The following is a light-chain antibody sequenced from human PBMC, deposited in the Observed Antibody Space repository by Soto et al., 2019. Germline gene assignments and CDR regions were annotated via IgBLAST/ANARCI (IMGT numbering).Light chain of an antibody. J-gene: IGKJ5*01. V-gene: IGKV1-33*01. Sequence: DIQMTQSPSSLSASVGDRVTITCQARQDVNNSLNWYQQKPRKAPNLLIYDVSNLGTEVPSRFSGSGSGTDFTFTISRLQPEVIGTYYCQQYHKVPVTFGQGTRLEIK. CDR1: QDVNNS. CDR2: DVS. CDR3: QQYHKVPVT.